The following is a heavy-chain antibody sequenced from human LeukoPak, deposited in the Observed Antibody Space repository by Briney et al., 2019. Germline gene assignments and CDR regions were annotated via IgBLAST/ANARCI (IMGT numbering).Heavy chain of an antibody. J-gene: IGHJ3*02. V-gene: IGHV3-11*01. CDR2: ISSSGFTI. CDR3: ARGDRAMKHDAFDI. Sequence: PGGSLRLSCAASGFTFSDYHMNWIRRAPGKGLEWVSYISSSGFTIYFADSVKGRFTISRDNAKHSLYLQMNSLRADDTAVYHCARGDRAMKHDAFDIWGQGTMVTVSS. CDR1: GFTFSDYH. D-gene: IGHD5-18*01.